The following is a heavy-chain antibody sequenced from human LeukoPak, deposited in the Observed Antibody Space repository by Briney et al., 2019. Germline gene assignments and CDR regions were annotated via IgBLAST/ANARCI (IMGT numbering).Heavy chain of an antibody. CDR1: GFTFSDHF. CDR3: ARDKGDYDTSGSLFIF. CDR2: IKQDGSET. J-gene: IGHJ4*02. D-gene: IGHD3-22*01. Sequence: GGSLRLSCAASGFTFSDHFMDWVRQAPRKGLEWVANIKQDGSETYYVDSVKGRFTISRDNARNSLCLQMNSLRAEDTAVYYCARDKGDYDTSGSLFIFGGQGTLVTVSS. V-gene: IGHV3-7*03.